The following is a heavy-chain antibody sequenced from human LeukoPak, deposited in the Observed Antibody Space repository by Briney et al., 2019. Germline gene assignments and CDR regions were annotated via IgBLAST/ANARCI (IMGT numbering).Heavy chain of an antibody. CDR1: GGSISSSDFY. D-gene: IGHD2-2*01. CDR2: IYFSGVT. CDR3: ARVGYCSSTMCYGTFYYYMDV. Sequence: SETLSLTCTVSGGSISSSDFYWGWIRQSPEKGLEWIGNIYFSGVTYFSPPLKSRVTLFLDTSKNQFSLKLRSVTAADTAVYYCARVGYCSSTMCYGTFYYYMDVWGKGTTVTVSS. V-gene: IGHV4-39*01. J-gene: IGHJ6*03.